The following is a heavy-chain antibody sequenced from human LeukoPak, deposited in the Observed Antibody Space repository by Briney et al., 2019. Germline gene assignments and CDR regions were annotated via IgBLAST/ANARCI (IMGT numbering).Heavy chain of an antibody. CDR1: GGSFSGYY. CDR2: INHSGST. J-gene: IGHJ4*02. D-gene: IGHD1-26*01. V-gene: IGHV4-34*01. CDR3: ARGVGFDY. Sequence: SETLSLTCAVYGGSFSGYYWSWIRQPPGKGLEWIGEINHSGSTNYNPSLKSRVTISVDTSKNQFSLKLSSVTAADTAVYYCARGVGFDYWGQGTLVAVSS.